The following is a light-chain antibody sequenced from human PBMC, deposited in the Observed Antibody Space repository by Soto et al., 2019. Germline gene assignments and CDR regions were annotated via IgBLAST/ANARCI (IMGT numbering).Light chain of an antibody. CDR1: SSDIGLYTF. J-gene: IGLJ2*01. Sequence: QSALTQPASVSGSPGQSITIPCTGSSSDIGLYTFVSWYQHHPGKAPKLLIYDVSYRPSGISDRFSGSKSGNTASLTISGLQPEDDANYYCSSYGATSTLFAGGPKLTVL. CDR2: DVS. CDR3: SSYGATSTL. V-gene: IGLV2-14*03.